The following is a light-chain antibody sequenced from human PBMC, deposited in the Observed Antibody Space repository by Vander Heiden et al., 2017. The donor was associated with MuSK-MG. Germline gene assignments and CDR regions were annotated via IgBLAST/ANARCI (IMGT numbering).Light chain of an antibody. CDR2: QDS. J-gene: IGLJ2*01. V-gene: IGLV3-1*01. CDR3: HAWDSSSAWGV. CDR1: KLGDKY. Sequence: SSSLTPPLSISVFAGQTASITCAGDKLGDKYACWYQQKPGQSPVLVIYQDSKRPSGIPERFSGFTSGNTATLTISGTHAMVWSYYLSHAWDSSSAWGVFGGGTKLTVL.